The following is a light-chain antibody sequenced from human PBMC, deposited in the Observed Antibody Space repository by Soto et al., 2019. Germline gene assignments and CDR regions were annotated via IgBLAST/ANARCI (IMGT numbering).Light chain of an antibody. V-gene: IGKV1-6*01. J-gene: IGKJ1*01. CDR3: LQDHNYFWT. Sequence: AVQMTQSPSSLSASVGDRVTITCWASQDIRNYLSWYQHKPGKAPKLLIYGASSLQSGVPSRFAGSGSGTDFTLTISGLQPEDSASYFCLQDHNYFWTFGQGTKVEVK. CDR1: QDIRNY. CDR2: GAS.